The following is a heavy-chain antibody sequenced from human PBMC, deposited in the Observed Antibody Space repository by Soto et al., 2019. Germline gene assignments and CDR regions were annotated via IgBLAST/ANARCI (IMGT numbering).Heavy chain of an antibody. CDR3: AKLFLGSFDDHDAFAI. J-gene: IGHJ3*02. CDR2: ISYDGSTN. CDR1: GFTFSSYV. V-gene: IGHV3-30*18. D-gene: IGHD6-13*01. Sequence: PGGAMRLSCAAGGFTFSSYVMHLVHQAPGKGLEWVAVISYDGSTNYSAESVKGRFTISRDNSKNTLYLQMNSPRAEDTAVYYCAKLFLGSFDDHDAFAIWGQGTMVPVSS.